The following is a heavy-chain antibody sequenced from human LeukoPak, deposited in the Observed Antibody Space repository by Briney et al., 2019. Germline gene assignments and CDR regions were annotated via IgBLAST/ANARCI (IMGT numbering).Heavy chain of an antibody. D-gene: IGHD3-10*02. J-gene: IGHJ3*01. V-gene: IGHV4-4*07. CDR3: ARAERTVNVFDS. CDR1: DGFILSYH. CDR2: IYTTGST. Sequence: SETLSLTCSVADGFILSYHWRWIRHPAGKGLEWIGRIYTTGSTDYNPSLMSRVTMSVDTSKNQFSLKLRSVTAADTAVYYCARAERTVNVFDSWGQGTIVTVSS.